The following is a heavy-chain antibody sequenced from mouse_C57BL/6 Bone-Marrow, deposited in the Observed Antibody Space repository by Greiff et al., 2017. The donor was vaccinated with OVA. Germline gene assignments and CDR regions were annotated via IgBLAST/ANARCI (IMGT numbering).Heavy chain of an antibody. J-gene: IGHJ4*01. D-gene: IGHD2-2*01. CDR1: GYAFSSSW. Sequence: VQLQQSGPELVKPGASVKISCKASGYAFSSSWMNWVKQRPGQGLEWIGRIYPGDGDTNYNGKFKGKATLTADKSSSTAYMQLSSLTSEDSAVYFCARSVYYGYPYAMDYWGQGTSVTVSS. V-gene: IGHV1-82*01. CDR3: ARSVYYGYPYAMDY. CDR2: IYPGDGDT.